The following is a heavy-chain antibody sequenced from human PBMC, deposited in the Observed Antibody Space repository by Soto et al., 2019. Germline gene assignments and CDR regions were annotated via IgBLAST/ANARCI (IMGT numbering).Heavy chain of an antibody. CDR3: ARGAAAGNPSS. CDR2: IIPIFGTA. CDR1: GGTFSSYA. D-gene: IGHD6-13*01. Sequence: GASVKVSCKASGGTFSSYAISWVRQAPGQGLEWMGGIIPIFGTANYAQKFQGRVTITADKSTSTAYMELSSLRSEDTAVYYCARGAAAGNPSSWGQGTLVTVSS. J-gene: IGHJ5*02. V-gene: IGHV1-69*06.